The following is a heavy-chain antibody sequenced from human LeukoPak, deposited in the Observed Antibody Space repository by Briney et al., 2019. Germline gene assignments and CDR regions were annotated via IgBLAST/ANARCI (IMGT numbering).Heavy chain of an antibody. J-gene: IGHJ4*02. Sequence: SETLSLTCTVSGGSISSYYWSWIRQPPGKGLEWIGYIYTSGSTNYNPSLKSRVTISVDTSKNQFSLKLSSVTAAGTAVYYCARSSGWYSYWGQGTLVTVSS. CDR2: IYTSGST. V-gene: IGHV4-4*09. D-gene: IGHD6-19*01. CDR1: GGSISSYY. CDR3: ARSSGWYSY.